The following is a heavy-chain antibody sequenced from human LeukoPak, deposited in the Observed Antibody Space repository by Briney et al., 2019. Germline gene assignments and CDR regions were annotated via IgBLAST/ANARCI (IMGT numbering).Heavy chain of an antibody. CDR1: GLTFSNYA. CDR3: SKDPNGDYVGAFDM. J-gene: IGHJ3*02. CDR2: VTGSGRGT. D-gene: IGHD4-17*01. V-gene: IGHV3-23*01. Sequence: GGLRVSCIDSGLTFSNYATTCVRQAPRAGLEGASSVTGSGRGTYYADSVQSRFSASTDNSQNTLFLHMNSLRADDTALYYCSKDPNGDYVGAFDMWGPGTMVTVSS.